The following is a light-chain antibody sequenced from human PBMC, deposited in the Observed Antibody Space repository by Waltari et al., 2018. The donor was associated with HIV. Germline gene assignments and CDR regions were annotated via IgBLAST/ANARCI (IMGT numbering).Light chain of an antibody. CDR1: SSDVGSYNL. CDR2: EGS. V-gene: IGLV2-23*01. CDR3: CSYAGSSTLDWV. J-gene: IGLJ3*02. Sequence: QSALTQPASVSGSPGQSITIPCTGTSSDVGSYNLVSWYQQHPGKAPKLMIYEGSKRPSGVSNRFSGSKSGNTASLTISGLQAEDEADYYCCSYAGSSTLDWVFGGGTK.